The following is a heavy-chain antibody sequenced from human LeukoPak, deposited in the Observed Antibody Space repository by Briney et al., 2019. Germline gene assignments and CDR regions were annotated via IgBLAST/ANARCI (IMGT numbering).Heavy chain of an antibody. CDR2: IIPILGIA. V-gene: IGHV1-69*04. J-gene: IGHJ5*02. CDR3: ARDRYYGSGSPNPNWFDP. Sequence: SVKVSCKASGGTFSSYAISWVRQAPGQGLEWMGRIIPILGIANYAQKFQGRVTITADKFTSTAYMELSSLRSEDTAVYYCARDRYYGSGSPNPNWFDPWGQGTLVTVSS. CDR1: GGTFSSYA. D-gene: IGHD3-10*01.